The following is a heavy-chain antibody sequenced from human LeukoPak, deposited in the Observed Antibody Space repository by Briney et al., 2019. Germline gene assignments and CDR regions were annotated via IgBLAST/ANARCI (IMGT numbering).Heavy chain of an antibody. CDR2: IYSGGST. D-gene: IGHD3-3*01. J-gene: IGHJ3*02. Sequence: GGSLRLSCAASGFTVSSNYMSWVRQAQGKGLEWVSVIYSGGSTYYADSVKGRFTISRHNSKNTLYLQMNSLRAEDTAVYYCASLSGITIFGVAPHDAFDIWGQGTMVTVSS. CDR1: GFTVSSNY. CDR3: ASLSGITIFGVAPHDAFDI. V-gene: IGHV3-53*04.